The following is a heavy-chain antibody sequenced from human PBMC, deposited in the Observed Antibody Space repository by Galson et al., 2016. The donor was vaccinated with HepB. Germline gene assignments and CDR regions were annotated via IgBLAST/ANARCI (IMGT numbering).Heavy chain of an antibody. CDR2: VSSDGRNN. J-gene: IGHJ6*01. D-gene: IGHD6-19*01. CDR1: GFTFTSYA. Sequence: SLRLSCAASGFTFTSYAIHWVRQAPGKGLEWLAGVSSDGRNNYYADSVKGRFTISRDKSKKTADLQMSSLRDEDSGVYYCARDPMYTSGGWLNWAHYYFYNMDVWGQGTTVTVSS. V-gene: IGHV3-30*04. CDR3: ARDPMYTSGGWLNWAHYYFYNMDV.